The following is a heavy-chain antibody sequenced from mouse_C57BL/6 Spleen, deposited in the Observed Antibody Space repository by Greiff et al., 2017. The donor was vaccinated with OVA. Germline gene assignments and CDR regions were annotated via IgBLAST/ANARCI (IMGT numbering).Heavy chain of an antibody. CDR1: GYAFSSSW. Sequence: QVQLQQSGPELVKPGASVKISCKASGYAFSSSWMNWVKQRPGKGLEWIGRIYPGDGDTNYNGKFKGKATLTADKSSSTAYIQLSSLTSEDSAVYFCARKELGVFDYWGQGTTLTVSS. V-gene: IGHV1-82*01. CDR3: ARKELGVFDY. CDR2: IYPGDGDT. J-gene: IGHJ2*01. D-gene: IGHD4-1*01.